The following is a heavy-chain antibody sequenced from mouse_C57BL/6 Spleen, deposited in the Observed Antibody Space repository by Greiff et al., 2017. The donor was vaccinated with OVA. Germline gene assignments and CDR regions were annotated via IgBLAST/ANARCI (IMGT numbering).Heavy chain of an antibody. V-gene: IGHV1-42*01. CDR1: GYSFTGYY. CDR3: ARGAMDY. CDR2: INPRTGGT. J-gene: IGHJ4*01. Sequence: VQLQQSGPELVKPGASVKISCKASGYSFTGYYMNWVKQSPEKSLEWIGEINPRTGGTTYNQKFTAKATLTVDKSASTAYMQRKSLTSEDSAVYYCARGAMDYWGQGTSVTVSS.